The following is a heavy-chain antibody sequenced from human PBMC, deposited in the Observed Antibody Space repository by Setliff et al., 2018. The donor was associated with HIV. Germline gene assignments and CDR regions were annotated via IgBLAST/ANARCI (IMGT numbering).Heavy chain of an antibody. J-gene: IGHJ6*03. CDR2: NGIINGAK. Sequence: GGSLRLSCAASGFTFSSYSMNWVRQAPGKGLEWISYNGIINGAKHYADSMEGRFTISRDDAKNSLYLQMDSLRAEDTAVYYCAKGGRDYNWWDLSYYYYYYMDVWGKGTTVTVSS. CDR1: GFTFSSYS. D-gene: IGHD4-4*01. V-gene: IGHV3-48*01. CDR3: AKGGRDYNWWDLSYYYYYYMDV.